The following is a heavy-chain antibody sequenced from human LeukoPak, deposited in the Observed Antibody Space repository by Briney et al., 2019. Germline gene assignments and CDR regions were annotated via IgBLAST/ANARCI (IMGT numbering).Heavy chain of an antibody. Sequence: SVKVSCKASGYTFTSYDINWVRQATGQGLEWMGRIIPILGIANYAQKLQGRVTITADKSTSTAYMELSSLRSEDTAVYYCASAPYMDVWGKGTTVTVSS. V-gene: IGHV1-69*04. CDR3: ASAPYMDV. CDR1: GYTFTSYD. J-gene: IGHJ6*03. CDR2: IIPILGIA.